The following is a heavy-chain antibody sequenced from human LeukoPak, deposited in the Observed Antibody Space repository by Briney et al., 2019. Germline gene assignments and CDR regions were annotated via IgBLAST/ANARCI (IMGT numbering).Heavy chain of an antibody. CDR2: ITSSSTYI. CDR1: GFTFSTYS. V-gene: IGHV3-21*01. Sequence: GGSLRLSCAASGFTFSTYSMNRVRQAPGKGLEWVSSITSSSTYIYYADSVKGRFTISRDNAENSLFLQMNSLRVEDTAVYHCARDPPGDYGMDVWGQGTTVTVSS. J-gene: IGHJ6*02. CDR3: ARDPPGDYGMDV. D-gene: IGHD2-21*01.